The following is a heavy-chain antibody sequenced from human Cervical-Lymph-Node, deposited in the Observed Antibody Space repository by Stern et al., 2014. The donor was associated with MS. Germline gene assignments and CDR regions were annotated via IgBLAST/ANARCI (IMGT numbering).Heavy chain of an antibody. CDR3: APYRQHTYNFGLDV. D-gene: IGHD3/OR15-3a*01. V-gene: IGHV1-69*01. CDR2: IIPIFGTA. CDR1: GGTFNVYA. J-gene: IGHJ6*02. Sequence: QVQLVQSGAEVKKPGSSVKISCQASGGTFNVYAINWLRQAPGQGLEWMGGIIPIFGTANYAQRFQGKVTITADESTWTSSMQISSLTFNDTAVYYCAPYRQHTYNFGLDVWGQGTTVTVSS.